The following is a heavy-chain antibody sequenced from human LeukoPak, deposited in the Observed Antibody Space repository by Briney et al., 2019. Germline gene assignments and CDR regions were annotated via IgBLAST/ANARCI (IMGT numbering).Heavy chain of an antibody. Sequence: TSQTLSPTCTVSGGSISSGDYYWRWSRRPPGKGLEWTAYSYHSGSTYYNPSLKSRVTISVDTSKNQFSLKLSSVTAADTDVYYCAREFDYYDSSGPRNWFHPWGQGTLVTVSS. CDR3: AREFDYYDSSGPRNWFHP. D-gene: IGHD3-22*01. CDR2: SYHSGST. V-gene: IGHV4-30-4*08. CDR1: GGSISSGDYY. J-gene: IGHJ5*02.